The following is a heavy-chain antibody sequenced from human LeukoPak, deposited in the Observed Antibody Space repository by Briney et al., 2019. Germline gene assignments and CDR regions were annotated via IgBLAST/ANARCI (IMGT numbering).Heavy chain of an antibody. V-gene: IGHV3-9*01. D-gene: IGHD6-13*01. Sequence: GGSLRLSCAASRFTFDDYAMHWVRQAPGKGLEWVSGISWNSGSIGYADSVKGRFTISRDNAKNSLYLQMNSLRAEDTALYYCGKEGIAAAGKRYFDLWGRGTLVTVSS. CDR3: GKEGIAAAGKRYFDL. CDR1: RFTFDDYA. J-gene: IGHJ2*01. CDR2: ISWNSGSI.